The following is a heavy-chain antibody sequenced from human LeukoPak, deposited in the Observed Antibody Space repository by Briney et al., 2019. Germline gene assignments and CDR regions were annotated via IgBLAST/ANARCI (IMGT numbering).Heavy chain of an antibody. CDR2: IIPIFGTA. CDR3: ARSMGIDRAWIPNDY. D-gene: IGHD5-18*01. CDR1: GYRFSSYG. Sequence: ASVKVSCKASGYRFSSYGISWVRQAPGQGLEWMGGIIPIFGTANYAQKFQGRVTITADESTSTAYMELSSLRSEDTAVYYCARSMGIDRAWIPNDYWGQGTLVTVSS. J-gene: IGHJ4*02. V-gene: IGHV1-69*13.